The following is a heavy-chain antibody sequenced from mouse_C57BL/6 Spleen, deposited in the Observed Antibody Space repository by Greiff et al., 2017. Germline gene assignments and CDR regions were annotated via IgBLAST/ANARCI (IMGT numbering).Heavy chain of an antibody. J-gene: IGHJ2*01. Sequence: VQLQQSVAELVRPGASVKLSCTASGFNIKNTYMPWVKQRPEQGLEWIGRIDPANGNTKYAPKFQGKATITADTSSNTAYLQRSSLTSEDTAIYYCARDTTADYWGQGTTLTVSS. CDR3: ARDTTADY. CDR1: GFNIKNTY. V-gene: IGHV14-3*01. D-gene: IGHD1-2*01. CDR2: IDPANGNT.